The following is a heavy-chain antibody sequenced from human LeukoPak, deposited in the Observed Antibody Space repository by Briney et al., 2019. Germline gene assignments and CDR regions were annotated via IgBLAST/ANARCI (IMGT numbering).Heavy chain of an antibody. D-gene: IGHD3-9*01. CDR1: GGSFSGYY. Sequence: KPSETLSLTCAVYGGSFSGYYWSWIRPPPGKGLEWIGEINHSGSTNYNPSLKSRVTISVDTSKNQFSLKLSSVTAADTAVYYCARASSYYDILTGPLAVGYMDVWGKGTTVTVSS. J-gene: IGHJ6*03. CDR2: INHSGST. V-gene: IGHV4-34*01. CDR3: ARASSYYDILTGPLAVGYMDV.